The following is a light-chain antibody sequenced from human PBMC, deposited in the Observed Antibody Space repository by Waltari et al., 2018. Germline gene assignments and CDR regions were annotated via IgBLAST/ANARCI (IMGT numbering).Light chain of an antibody. CDR1: ISNIGGNT. CDR3: AAWDDSLNGVV. CDR2: GDS. J-gene: IGLJ2*01. V-gene: IGLV1-44*01. Sequence: QSVLAQPPSASGTPGQRVTISCSGSISNIGGNTVNWYQQLPGTAPKVLIDGDSQRPPGVPGRFSGSKSGTSASLAISGLQSEDEGDYYCAAWDDSLNGVVFGGGTKLTVL.